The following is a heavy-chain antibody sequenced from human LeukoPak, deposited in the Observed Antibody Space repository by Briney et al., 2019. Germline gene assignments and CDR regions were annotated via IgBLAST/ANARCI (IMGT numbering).Heavy chain of an antibody. CDR3: AKPISGGLAVTADWFHP. V-gene: IGHV3-23*01. CDR1: GFTFRIYA. D-gene: IGHD6-19*01. CDR2: INANSGTT. J-gene: IGHJ5*01. Sequence: GGSLRLSCAASGFTFRIYAMSWLRQPPGKGLEWVSTINANSGTTSYAASVRGRFTISRDNSKNTLYLQVNTLRADDTATYYCAKPISGGLAVTADWFHPWGQGTLVVVSS.